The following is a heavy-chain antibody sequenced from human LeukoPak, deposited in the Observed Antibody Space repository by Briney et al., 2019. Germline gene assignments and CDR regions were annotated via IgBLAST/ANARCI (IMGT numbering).Heavy chain of an antibody. D-gene: IGHD5-18*01. CDR3: ARGGKYSYGDY. CDR2: IHTDGSST. CDR1: GFTFSSYW. V-gene: IGHV3-74*01. J-gene: IGHJ4*02. Sequence: GGSLRLSCAASGFTFSSYWMHWVRQAPGEGLVWVSRIHTDGSSTTYADSVKGRFTISRDNAKNTLYLQMNSLRAEDTAVYYCARGGKYSYGDYWGQGALVTVSS.